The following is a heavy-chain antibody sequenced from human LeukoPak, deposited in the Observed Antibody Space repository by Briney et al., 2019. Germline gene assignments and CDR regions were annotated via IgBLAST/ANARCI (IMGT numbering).Heavy chain of an antibody. D-gene: IGHD3-10*01. Sequence: ASVKVSCKASGGTFSSYAISWVRQAPGQGLEWMGRIIPILGIANYAQKSQGRVTITADKSTSTAYMELSSLRSEDTAVYYCARDLGAEEVRGVTLDYWGQGTLVTVSS. J-gene: IGHJ4*02. CDR2: IIPILGIA. CDR3: ARDLGAEEVRGVTLDY. V-gene: IGHV1-69*04. CDR1: GGTFSSYA.